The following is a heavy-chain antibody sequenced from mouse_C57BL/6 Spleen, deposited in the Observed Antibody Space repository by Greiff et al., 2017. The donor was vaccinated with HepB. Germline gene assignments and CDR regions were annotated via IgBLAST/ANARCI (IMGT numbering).Heavy chain of an antibody. V-gene: IGHV1-52*01. J-gene: IGHJ4*01. CDR1: GYTFTSYW. D-gene: IGHD1-1*02. CDR2: IDPSDSET. CDR3: AGTAVENAMDY. Sequence: QVQLQQPGAELVRPGSSVKLSCKASGYTFTSYWMHWVKQRPIQGLEWIGNIDPSDSETNYNQKFKDKATLTVDKSSSTAYMQLSSLTSEDSAVYDSAGTAVENAMDYWGQGTSVTVSS.